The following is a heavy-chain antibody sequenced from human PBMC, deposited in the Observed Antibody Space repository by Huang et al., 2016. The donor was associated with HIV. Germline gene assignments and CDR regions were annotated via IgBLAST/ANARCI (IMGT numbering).Heavy chain of an antibody. Sequence: QVHLVQSGAEVKKPGASVKVSCKASGYTFTNYDINWVRQAPGLGLEWMGWMNPNTGNTGCAQSFQGRVTMTRKTSITTAYMELTSLTSEDTAVYYCARSAYGDLDYWGLGTLVIVSS. CDR2: MNPNTGNT. CDR3: ARSAYGDLDY. CDR1: GYTFTNYD. J-gene: IGHJ4*02. D-gene: IGHD4-17*01. V-gene: IGHV1-8*02.